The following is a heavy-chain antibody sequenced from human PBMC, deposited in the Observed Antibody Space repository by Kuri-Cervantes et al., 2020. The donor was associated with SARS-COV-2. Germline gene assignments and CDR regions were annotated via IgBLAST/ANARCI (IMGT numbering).Heavy chain of an antibody. CDR3: ARGHVATYYYYYMDV. D-gene: IGHD3-16*01. CDR1: GFTFDGYA. CDR2: ISWNSGSI. V-gene: IGHV3-9*01. Sequence: GGSLRLSCAASGFTFDGYAMHWVRQAPGKGLEWVSGISWNSGSIGYADSVKGRFTISRDNAKNSLYLQMNSLRAEDTAVYYCARGHVATYYYYYMDVWGKGTTVTVSS. J-gene: IGHJ6*03.